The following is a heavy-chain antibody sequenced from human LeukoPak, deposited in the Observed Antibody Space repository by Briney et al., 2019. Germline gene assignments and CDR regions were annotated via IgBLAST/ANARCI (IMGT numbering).Heavy chain of an antibody. CDR1: GYTFTSYY. CDR2: INPSGGST. V-gene: IGHV1-46*01. CDR3: ARAILGYCSGGSCYPGNWFDP. D-gene: IGHD2-15*01. J-gene: IGHJ5*02. Sequence: ASVRVSCKASGYTFTSYYMHWVRQAPGQGLEWMGIINPSGGSTSYAQKFQGRVTMTRDTSTSTVYMELSSLRSEDTAVYYCARAILGYCSGGSCYPGNWFDPWGQGTLVTVSS.